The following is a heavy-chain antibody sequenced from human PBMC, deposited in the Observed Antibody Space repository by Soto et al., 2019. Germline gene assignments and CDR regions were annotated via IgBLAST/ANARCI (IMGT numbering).Heavy chain of an antibody. Sequence: SVKVSCKASGGTFSSYTISWVRQAPGQGLEWMGRIIPILGIANYAQKLQGRVTITADKSTSTANMKLSSLRSEYTAVYYCAREKPAAAGTWALDYWGQGTLVTVSS. CDR1: GGTFSSYT. J-gene: IGHJ4*02. CDR3: AREKPAAAGTWALDY. D-gene: IGHD6-13*01. V-gene: IGHV1-69*04. CDR2: IIPILGIA.